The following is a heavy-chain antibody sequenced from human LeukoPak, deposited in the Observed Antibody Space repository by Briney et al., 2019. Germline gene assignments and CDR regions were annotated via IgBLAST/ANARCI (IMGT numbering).Heavy chain of an antibody. CDR2: IYPGDSDT. V-gene: IGHV5-51*01. CDR1: GYSFTSYW. Sequence: GESLKISCKGSGYSFTSYWIGWVRQMPGKGLEWMGIIYPGDSDTRYSPSFQGQVTISADKSISTAYLQWSSLKASDTAMYYCVRVTPLYCSSTSCYGSYYMDVWGKGTTVTVSS. D-gene: IGHD2-2*01. CDR3: VRVTPLYCSSTSCYGSYYMDV. J-gene: IGHJ6*03.